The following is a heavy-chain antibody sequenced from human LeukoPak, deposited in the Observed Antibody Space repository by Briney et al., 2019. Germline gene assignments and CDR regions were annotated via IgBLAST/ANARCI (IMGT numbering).Heavy chain of an antibody. V-gene: IGHV1-69*04. CDR1: GGTFSSYA. Sequence: ASAKVSCKASGGTFSSYAISWVRQAPGQGLEWMGRIIPILGIANYAQKFQGRVTITADKSTSTAYMELSSLRSEDTAVYYCARDNTVTTFRFDYWGQGTLVTVSS. CDR2: IIPILGIA. D-gene: IGHD4-17*01. CDR3: ARDNTVTTFRFDY. J-gene: IGHJ4*02.